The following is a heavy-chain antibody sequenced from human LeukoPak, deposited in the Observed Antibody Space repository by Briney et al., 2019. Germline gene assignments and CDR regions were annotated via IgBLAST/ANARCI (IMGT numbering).Heavy chain of an antibody. D-gene: IGHD6-13*01. V-gene: IGHV4-34*01. CDR2: INHSGST. J-gene: IGHJ4*02. Sequence: SETLSLTCAVYGGSFSGYYWSWIRQPPGKGLEWIGEINHSGSTNYNPSLKSRVTISVDTSKNQFSLKLSSVTAADMAVYYCARNKNIAAAGTFDYWGQGTLVTVSS. CDR3: ARNKNIAAAGTFDY. CDR1: GGSFSGYY.